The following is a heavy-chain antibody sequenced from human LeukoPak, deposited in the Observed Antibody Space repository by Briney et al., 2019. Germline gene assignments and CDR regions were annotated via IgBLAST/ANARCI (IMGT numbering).Heavy chain of an antibody. Sequence: TSETLSLTCTVSGGSISSYYWSWIRQPPGKGLEWIGYIYYSGSTNYNPSLKSRVTISVDTSKNQFSLKLSSVTAADTAVYYCARSTGNYYDSSGSYMLWGQGTLVTVPS. D-gene: IGHD3-22*01. CDR2: IYYSGST. CDR3: ARSTGNYYDSSGSYML. CDR1: GGSISSYY. J-gene: IGHJ4*02. V-gene: IGHV4-59*01.